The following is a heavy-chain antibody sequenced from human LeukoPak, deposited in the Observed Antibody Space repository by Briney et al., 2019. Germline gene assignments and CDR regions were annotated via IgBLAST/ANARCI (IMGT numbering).Heavy chain of an antibody. J-gene: IGHJ4*02. Sequence: PSETLSLTCTVSGGSISGYYWTWIRQPPGKGLELIGYIFYTGRTNYNPSLKSRVTISVDTSKNQFSLKLSSVTAADTAVYYCASGYCSGGSCLVFDYWGQGTLVTVSS. V-gene: IGHV4-59*08. CDR1: GGSISGYY. D-gene: IGHD2-15*01. CDR3: ASGYCSGGSCLVFDY. CDR2: IFYTGRT.